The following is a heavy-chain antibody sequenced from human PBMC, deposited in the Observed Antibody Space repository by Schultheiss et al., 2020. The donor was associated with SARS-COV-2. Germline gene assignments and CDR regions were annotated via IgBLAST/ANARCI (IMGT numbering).Heavy chain of an antibody. CDR1: GGSISSSSYY. CDR3: ARVDYCSSTSCYYY. Sequence: SETLSLTCTVSGGSISSSSYYWGWIRQPPGKGLEWIGYIYYSGSTNYNPSLKSRVTISVDTSKNQFSLKLSSVTAADTAVYYCARVDYCSSTSCYYYWGQGTLVTVSS. J-gene: IGHJ4*02. D-gene: IGHD2-2*01. V-gene: IGHV4-61*05. CDR2: IYYSGST.